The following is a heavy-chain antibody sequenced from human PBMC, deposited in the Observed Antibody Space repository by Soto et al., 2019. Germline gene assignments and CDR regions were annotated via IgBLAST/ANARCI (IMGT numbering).Heavy chain of an antibody. D-gene: IGHD6-19*01. CDR1: GGSISSSSYY. Sequence: SETLSLTCTVSGGSISSSSYYWGWIRQPPGKGLEWIGSIYYSGSTYYNPSLKSRVTISVDTSKNQFSLKLSSVTAADTAVYYCVAVAGTYFDYWGQGTLVTVSS. J-gene: IGHJ4*02. V-gene: IGHV4-39*07. CDR2: IYYSGST. CDR3: VAVAGTYFDY.